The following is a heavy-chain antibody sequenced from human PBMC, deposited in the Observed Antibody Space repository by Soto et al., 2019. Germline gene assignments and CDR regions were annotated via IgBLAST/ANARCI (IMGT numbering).Heavy chain of an antibody. V-gene: IGHV1-18*01. CDR1: GFTFSSHG. D-gene: IGHD2-15*01. CDR2: ISAYNGRK. Sequence: QVQLVQSGGEVRNPGASVRISCKASGFTFSSHGFYWVRQAPGQGLEWMGWISAYNGRKNYAQNLQVRGTMTTDASTSSAYMELRGLRPYYTAVYYCARSENSGGWRWDPPEYWGQGTLVTVSS. J-gene: IGHJ4*02. CDR3: ARSENSGGWRWDPPEY.